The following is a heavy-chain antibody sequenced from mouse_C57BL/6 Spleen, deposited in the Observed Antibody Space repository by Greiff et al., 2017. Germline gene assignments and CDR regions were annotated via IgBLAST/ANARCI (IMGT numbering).Heavy chain of an antibody. CDR2: IDPEDGDT. Sequence: EVQLVESGAELVRPGASVKLSCTASGFNIKDYYMHWVKQRPEQGLEWIGRIDPEDGDTEYAPKFQGKATMTADTSSNTAYLQLSSLTSEDTAVYYCTTWITTVVATRYFDVWGTGTTVTVSS. CDR1: GFNIKDYY. J-gene: IGHJ1*03. D-gene: IGHD1-1*01. V-gene: IGHV14-1*01. CDR3: TTWITTVVATRYFDV.